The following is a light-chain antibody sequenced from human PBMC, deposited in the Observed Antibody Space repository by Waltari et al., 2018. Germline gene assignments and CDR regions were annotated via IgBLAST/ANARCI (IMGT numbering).Light chain of an antibody. CDR3: QAWDSSAVV. Sequence: SYELTQPPSLSVSPGQKASLTCSGANLGNKFASWYRQKPGQSPVVVIYRDKKRTSGIPERISGSNSGNTATLTISETQAMDEADYYCQAWDSSAVVFGGGTKLTVL. CDR1: NLGNKF. J-gene: IGLJ2*01. CDR2: RDK. V-gene: IGLV3-1*01.